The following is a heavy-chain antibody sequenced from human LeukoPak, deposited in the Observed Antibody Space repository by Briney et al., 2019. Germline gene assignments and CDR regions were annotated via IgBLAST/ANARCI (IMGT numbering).Heavy chain of an antibody. J-gene: IGHJ4*02. V-gene: IGHV3-48*03. CDR2: ISSSGMII. CDR1: GFTFSNYE. Sequence: PGGSLRLSCAASGFTFSNYEMNWVRQAPGKGLEWLSYISSSGMIIYYADSMKGRFTVSRDNAKNSLYVQMNSLRAEDTAVYYCARDNREWQRVFDHWGQGTLVTVSS. D-gene: IGHD1-26*01. CDR3: ARDNREWQRVFDH.